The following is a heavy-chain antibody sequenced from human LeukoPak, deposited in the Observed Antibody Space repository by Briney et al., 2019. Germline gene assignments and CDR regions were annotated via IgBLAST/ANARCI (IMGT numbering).Heavy chain of an antibody. CDR2: INPSGGST. V-gene: IGHV1-46*01. CDR1: GGTFSSYA. Sequence: ASMKVSCKASGGTFSSYAISWVRQAPGQGLEWMGIINPSGGSTSYAQKFQGRVTMTRDMSTSTVYMELSSLRSEDTAVYYCARLGTDAFDIWGQGTMVTVSS. CDR3: ARLGTDAFDI. J-gene: IGHJ3*02. D-gene: IGHD1-1*01.